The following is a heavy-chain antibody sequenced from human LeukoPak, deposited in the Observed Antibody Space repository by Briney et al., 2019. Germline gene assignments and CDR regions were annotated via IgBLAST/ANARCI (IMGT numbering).Heavy chain of an antibody. J-gene: IGHJ3*02. D-gene: IGHD5-18*01. CDR2: INHSGST. CDR3: ARGGYSYGRGYAFDI. V-gene: IGHV4-34*01. Sequence: SETLSLTCAVYGGSFSGYYWSWIRQPPGKALEWIGEINHSGSTNYNPSLKSRVTISVDTSKNQFSLKLSSVTAADTAVYYCARGGYSYGRGYAFDIWGQGTMVTVSS. CDR1: GGSFSGYY.